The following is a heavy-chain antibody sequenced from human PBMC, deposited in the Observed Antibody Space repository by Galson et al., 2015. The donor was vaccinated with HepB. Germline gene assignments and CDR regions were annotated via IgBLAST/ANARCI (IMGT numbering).Heavy chain of an antibody. J-gene: IGHJ4*02. CDR1: GFTFSSAW. CDR2: INQDGSDK. V-gene: IGHV3-7*03. Sequence: SLRLSCAASGFTFSSAWMSWVRQAPGKGLEWVAHINQDGSDKYYVDSVKGRFTISRDNVNNSLFLQVNSPRADDTAVYYCATGDSGRGNHYYGSGNNWGQGTLVTVSS. CDR3: ATGDSGRGNHYYGSGNN. D-gene: IGHD3-10*01.